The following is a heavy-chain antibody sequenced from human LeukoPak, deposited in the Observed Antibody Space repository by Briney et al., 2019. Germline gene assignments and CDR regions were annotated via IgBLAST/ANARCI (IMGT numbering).Heavy chain of an antibody. CDR2: INPNSGNT. D-gene: IGHD2-2*01. CDR3: ARGNLQLLIDI. V-gene: IGHV1-8*03. J-gene: IGHJ3*02. Sequence: GASVTVSFMASGYTFTSYDINWVRQATGQGLEWMGWINPNSGNTGYAQKFQGRVTITRNTSISTAYMELSSLRSEDTAVYYCARGNLQLLIDIWGQGKMVSVSS. CDR1: GYTFTSYD.